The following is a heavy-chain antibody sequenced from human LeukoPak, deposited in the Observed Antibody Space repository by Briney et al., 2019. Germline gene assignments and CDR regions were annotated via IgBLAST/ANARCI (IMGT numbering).Heavy chain of an antibody. D-gene: IGHD3-10*01. CDR3: ARGAGVFFDN. CDR1: GFTFRDDY. Sequence: PGGSLRLSCTVSGFTFRDDYMTWIRQAPGKGLEWLSYISSSGVGKEYADSVKGRFTISRDNARKSVYLQMHSLRVEDTAVYYCARGAGVFFDNWGQGTLVTVSS. V-gene: IGHV3-11*04. J-gene: IGHJ4*02. CDR2: ISSSGVGK.